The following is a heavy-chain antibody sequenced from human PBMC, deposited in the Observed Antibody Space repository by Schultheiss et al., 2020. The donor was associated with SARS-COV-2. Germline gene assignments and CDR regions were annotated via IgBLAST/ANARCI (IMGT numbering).Heavy chain of an antibody. V-gene: IGHV1-69*05. J-gene: IGHJ6*02. CDR1: GGTFSSYA. CDR2: IIPIFGTA. CDR3: ARDRHSSGMDV. Sequence: SVKVSCKASGGTFSSYAISWVRQAPGQGLEWMGGIIPIFGTANYAQKFQGRVTMTTDTSTSTAYMELRSLRSDDTAVYYCARDRHSSGMDVWGQGTTVTVSS. D-gene: IGHD3-22*01.